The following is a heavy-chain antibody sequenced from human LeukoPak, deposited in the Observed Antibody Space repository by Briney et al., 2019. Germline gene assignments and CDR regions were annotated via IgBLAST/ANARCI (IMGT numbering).Heavy chain of an antibody. V-gene: IGHV3-21*01. CDR1: GFTFSSYS. D-gene: IGHD5-18*01. J-gene: IGHJ4*02. CDR3: ARAQGRGYSYGFPTQIDY. CDR2: ISSSSSYI. Sequence: GGSLRLSCAASGFTFSSYSMNWVRQAPGKGLEWVSSISSSSSYIYYADSVKARFTISGDNAKNSLYLQMNSLRGEDTAVYYCARAQGRGYSYGFPTQIDYWGQGTLVTVSS.